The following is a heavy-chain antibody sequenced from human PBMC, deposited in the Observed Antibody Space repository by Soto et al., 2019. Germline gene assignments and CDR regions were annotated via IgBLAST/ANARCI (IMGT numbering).Heavy chain of an antibody. CDR1: GYTFTTYG. D-gene: IGHD2-2*01. V-gene: IGHV1-18*01. J-gene: IGHJ6*02. CDR2: ISGYNGHT. CDR3: AREGAMPYFYYGLAV. Sequence: QVQLVQSGAEVRKPGASVKVSCKASGYTFTTYGISWVRQAPGQGLEWMGGISGYNGHTKYAQKFQGRVTMTTDTSPRTVSMALRSLRSDATAVYYSAREGAMPYFYYGLAVWRQGTTVTVSS.